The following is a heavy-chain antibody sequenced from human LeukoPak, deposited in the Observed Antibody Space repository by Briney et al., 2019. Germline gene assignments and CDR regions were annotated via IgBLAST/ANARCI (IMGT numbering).Heavy chain of an antibody. Sequence: GGSLRLSCAASGFTFSSYSMNWVRQAPGKGLEWVSSISSSSSYIYYADSVKGRFTISRDNAKNSLYLQMSSLRAEDTAVYYCAREGVTIFGVVIQNSETFGYYGMDVWGQGTTVTVSS. CDR3: AREGVTIFGVVIQNSETFGYYGMDV. J-gene: IGHJ6*02. CDR2: ISSSSSYI. V-gene: IGHV3-21*01. D-gene: IGHD3-3*01. CDR1: GFTFSSYS.